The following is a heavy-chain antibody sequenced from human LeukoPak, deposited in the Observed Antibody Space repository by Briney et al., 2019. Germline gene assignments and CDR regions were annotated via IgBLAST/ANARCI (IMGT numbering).Heavy chain of an antibody. J-gene: IGHJ3*02. CDR2: IYYSGST. Sequence: SETLSLTCTVSGGSISSYYWSWIRQPPGKGLEWIGYIYYSGSTNYNPSLKSRVTISVDTSKNQFSLKLSSVTAADTAVYYCAREGTTNGAFDIWGQETMVTVSS. CDR3: AREGTTNGAFDI. D-gene: IGHD1-26*01. CDR1: GGSISSYY. V-gene: IGHV4-59*01.